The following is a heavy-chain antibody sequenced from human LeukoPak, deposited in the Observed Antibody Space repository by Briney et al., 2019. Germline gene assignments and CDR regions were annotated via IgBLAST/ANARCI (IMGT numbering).Heavy chain of an antibody. J-gene: IGHJ4*02. V-gene: IGHV4-4*07. Sequence: SETLSLTCTVSGGSISSYYWSWIRQPAGQGLEWSGRIYTSGSTNYNPSLKNRATMSVDTSKNQLSLNLSSVTAADTAVYYCARGAGLRYFDYWGQGTLVTVSS. CDR3: ARGAGLRYFDY. CDR2: IYTSGST. CDR1: GGSISSYY.